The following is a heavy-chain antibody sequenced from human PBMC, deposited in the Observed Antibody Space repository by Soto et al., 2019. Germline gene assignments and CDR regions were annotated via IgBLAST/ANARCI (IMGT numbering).Heavy chain of an antibody. J-gene: IGHJ4*02. V-gene: IGHV4-39*01. D-gene: IGHD3-16*01. CDR3: ARQGAY. CDR2: IYLNGNT. Sequence: QLQLQESGPGLVKPSETLSLTCNVSGVSISDTSYYWGWIRQPPGKGLEWIGTIYLNGNTFYNPSLKSRLTISVDTSKNQISLRLTSVTAADTAVYYCARQGAYWGQGTLVAVSS. CDR1: GVSISDTSYY.